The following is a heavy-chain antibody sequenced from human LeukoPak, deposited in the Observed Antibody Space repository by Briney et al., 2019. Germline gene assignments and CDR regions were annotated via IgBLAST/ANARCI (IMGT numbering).Heavy chain of an antibody. CDR3: AKDPKYYYGSGSEGFDY. D-gene: IGHD3-10*01. J-gene: IGHJ4*02. V-gene: IGHV3-23*01. CDR2: ISGSGGST. Sequence: GRSLRLSCAASGFTFSSYAMSWVRQAPGKGLEWVSAISGSGGSTYYADSVKGRFTISRDNSKNTLYLQMNSLRAEDTAVYYCAKDPKYYYGSGSEGFDYWGQGTLVTVSS. CDR1: GFTFSSYA.